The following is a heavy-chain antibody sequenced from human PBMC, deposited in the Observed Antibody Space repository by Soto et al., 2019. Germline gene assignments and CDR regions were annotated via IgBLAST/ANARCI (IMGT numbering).Heavy chain of an antibody. D-gene: IGHD5-12*01. J-gene: IGHJ4*02. CDR2: IKGDGSET. V-gene: IGHV3-74*01. CDR3: LRGNSGYGNFDY. CDR1: GFTFSRYW. Sequence: PGGSLRLSCAASGFTFSRYWMHWVRQAPGKGLVWVSRIKGDGSETNYADSVKGRFTISRDNAKNTLYLQLNSLRAEDTAVYYCLRGNSGYGNFDYWGQGTRVTVSS.